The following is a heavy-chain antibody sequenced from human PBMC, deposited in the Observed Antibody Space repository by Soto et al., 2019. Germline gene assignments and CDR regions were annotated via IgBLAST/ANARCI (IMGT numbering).Heavy chain of an antibody. D-gene: IGHD6-19*01. CDR2: MNPNSGNT. V-gene: IGHV1-8*01. J-gene: IGHJ3*02. CDR1: GYTFTSYD. Sequence: ASVKVSCKASGYTFTSYDINWVRQATGQGLEWMGWMNPNSGNTGYAQKFQGRVTMTRNTSISTAYMELSSLRSEDTAVYYCARGPDGDSGWYLLGDDIWGQGTMVTVSS. CDR3: ARGPDGDSGWYLLGDDI.